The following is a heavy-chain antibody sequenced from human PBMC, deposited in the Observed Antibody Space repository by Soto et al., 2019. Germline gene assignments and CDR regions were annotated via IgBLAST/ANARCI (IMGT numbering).Heavy chain of an antibody. CDR2: ISYDGSNK. CDR3: AKGGEMAPYGMDV. CDR1: GFTFSSYG. J-gene: IGHJ6*02. D-gene: IGHD3-10*01. V-gene: IGHV3-30*18. Sequence: QVQLVESGGGVVQPGRSLRLSCADSGFTFSSYGMHWVRQAPGKELEWVAVISYDGSNKYYADSVKGRFTISRDNSKNTLYLQMNSLRAEDTALYYCAKGGEMAPYGMDVWGQGTTVTVSS.